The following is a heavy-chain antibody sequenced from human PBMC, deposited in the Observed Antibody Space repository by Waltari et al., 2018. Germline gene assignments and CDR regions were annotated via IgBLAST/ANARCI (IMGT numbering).Heavy chain of an antibody. CDR1: GYTFIAYF. CDR2: IDPEDGET. CDR3: APLPGGSGQTFDY. D-gene: IGHD3-10*01. Sequence: EVELVQSGAEVKKPGATVKISCKASGYTFIAYFMHWVQQAPGKGREWMGRIDPEDGETVYSEKFQGRVTITADTSTDTAYMELSSLTSGDTAVYYCAPLPGGSGQTFDYWGQGTLVTVS. J-gene: IGHJ4*02. V-gene: IGHV1-69-2*01.